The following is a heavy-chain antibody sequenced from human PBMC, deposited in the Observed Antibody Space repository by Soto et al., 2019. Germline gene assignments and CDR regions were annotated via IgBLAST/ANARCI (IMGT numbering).Heavy chain of an antibody. J-gene: IGHJ1*01. V-gene: IGHV4-30-4*01. CDR3: ARSNYYDSSGYPAEYFQH. D-gene: IGHD3-22*01. Sequence: PSETLSLTCTVSGGSISSGDYYWSWIRQPPGKGLEWIGYIYYSGSTYYNPSLKSRVTISVDTSKNQFSLKLSSVTAADTAVYYCARSNYYDSSGYPAEYFQHWGQGTLVTVSS. CDR2: IYYSGST. CDR1: GGSISSGDYY.